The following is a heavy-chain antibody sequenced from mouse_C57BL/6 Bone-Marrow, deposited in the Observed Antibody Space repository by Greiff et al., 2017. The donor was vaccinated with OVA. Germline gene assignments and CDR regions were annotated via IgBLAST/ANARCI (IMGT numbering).Heavy chain of an antibody. V-gene: IGHV1-75*01. CDR1: GYPFTDYY. CDR2: IFPGSGST. D-gene: IGHD1-1*01. CDR3: AREEITTGKYYFDY. J-gene: IGHJ2*01. Sequence: QVQLKQSVPELVTPGASVKISCKASGYPFTDYYINWVKQRPGQGLEWIGWIFPGSGSTYYNEKFKGKATLTVDKSSSTAYMLLSSLTSEDSAVYFCAREEITTGKYYFDYWGQGTTLTVSS.